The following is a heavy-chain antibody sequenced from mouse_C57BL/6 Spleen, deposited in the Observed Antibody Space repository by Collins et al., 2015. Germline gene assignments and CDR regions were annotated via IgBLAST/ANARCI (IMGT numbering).Heavy chain of an antibody. CDR1: GYTFTTAG. V-gene: IGHV9-4*02. D-gene: IGHD2-4*01. CDR2: INTHSGVP. Sequence: QIQLVQSGPELKKPGETVRISCKASGYTFTTAGMQWVQKMPGKGLKWIGWINTHSGVPKYAEDFKGRFAFSLETSASTAYLQISNLKNEDTATYFCARSRGYDYEDYWGQGTTLTVSS. J-gene: IGHJ2*01. CDR3: ARSRGYDYEDY.